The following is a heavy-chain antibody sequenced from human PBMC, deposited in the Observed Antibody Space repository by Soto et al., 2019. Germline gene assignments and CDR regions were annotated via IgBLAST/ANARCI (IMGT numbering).Heavy chain of an antibody. CDR2: ISYDGGNK. J-gene: IGHJ3*02. Sequence: QLVESGGGVVQPGRSLRLSCAASGFSVSNYAIHWVRQAPGKGLEWVAVISYDGGNKYYADSVKGRFTISRDNSKNTRYLQMNSLRLEDTAVYYGERVGVATPAADGLHIWGQGAMVTGSS. CDR1: GFSVSNYA. V-gene: IGHV3-30*03. CDR3: ERVGVATPAADGLHI. D-gene: IGHD2-15*01.